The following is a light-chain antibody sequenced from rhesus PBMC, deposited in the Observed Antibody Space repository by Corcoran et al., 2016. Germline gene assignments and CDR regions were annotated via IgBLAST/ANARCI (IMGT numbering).Light chain of an antibody. CDR2: AAS. V-gene: IGKV1-43*02. J-gene: IGKJ3*01. CDR1: QDISSY. Sequence: DIQMTQSPSSLSTSVGDRVTIICRASQDISSYLHWYQQKPGKAPKRLIFAASSLESGVPSRFSGSGSGTEFTLTISSLQPEDFGTYYCVQYDSDPITFGPGTKLDIK. CDR3: VQYDSDPIT.